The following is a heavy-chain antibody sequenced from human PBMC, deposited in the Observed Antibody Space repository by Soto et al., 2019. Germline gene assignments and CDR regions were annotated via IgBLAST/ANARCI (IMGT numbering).Heavy chain of an antibody. J-gene: IGHJ4*02. Sequence: PGGSLRLSCAASEFSFSSYALNWVRQAPGKGLEWVSAISATGTTTYYADSVKGRFTISRDNSKRTLFLQMDRLSTEDTAVYYCATYSSPFDYWGQGTLVTVSS. CDR3: ATYSSPFDY. CDR2: ISATGTTT. CDR1: EFSFSSYA. V-gene: IGHV3-23*01. D-gene: IGHD6-13*01.